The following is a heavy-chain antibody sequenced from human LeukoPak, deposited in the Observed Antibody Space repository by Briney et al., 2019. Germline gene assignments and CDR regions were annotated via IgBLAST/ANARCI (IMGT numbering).Heavy chain of an antibody. Sequence: GESLKISCKGSGYSFTTYGIGWVRQMAGKGLEWMGIIYPGDSDTRYSPSFQGQVTISADKSITTAYLQWSSLKASDTAMYYCASGSSGWYRYFDYWGQGTLVTGSS. V-gene: IGHV5-51*01. J-gene: IGHJ4*02. CDR2: IYPGDSDT. CDR3: ASGSSGWYRYFDY. D-gene: IGHD6-19*01. CDR1: GYSFTTYG.